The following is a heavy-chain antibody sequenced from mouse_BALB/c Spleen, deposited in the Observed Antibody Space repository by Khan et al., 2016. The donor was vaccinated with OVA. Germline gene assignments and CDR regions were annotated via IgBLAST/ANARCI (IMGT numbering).Heavy chain of an antibody. Sequence: QVQLKESGPGLVAPSQSLSITCTVSGFSLTRYGVSWVHQPPGKGLEWLGVIWGDGSTNYHSALISRLSISKDSSKSQVFLKLNSLQTDDTATYYCASVMITEGYYAMDYWGQGTSVTVSS. CDR3: ASVMITEGYYAMDY. D-gene: IGHD2-4*01. CDR2: IWGDGST. V-gene: IGHV2-3*01. CDR1: GFSLTRYG. J-gene: IGHJ4*01.